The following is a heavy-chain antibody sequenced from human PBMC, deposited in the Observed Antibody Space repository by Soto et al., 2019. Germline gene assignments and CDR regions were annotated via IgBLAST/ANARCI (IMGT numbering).Heavy chain of an antibody. D-gene: IGHD3-3*02. CDR2: ISYDGSNK. V-gene: IGHV3-30*18. CDR3: AKGHHLVLDPPIRAV. Sequence: HPACSLRLSCAASGLTFSTYGLHWVRKAPGKGLEWVAVISYDGSNKYYADSVKGRFTISRDNSKNTLYLQMNSLRAEDTAVYYFAKGHHLVLDPPIRAVWGQGTMVPVSP. J-gene: IGHJ4*01. CDR1: GLTFSTYG.